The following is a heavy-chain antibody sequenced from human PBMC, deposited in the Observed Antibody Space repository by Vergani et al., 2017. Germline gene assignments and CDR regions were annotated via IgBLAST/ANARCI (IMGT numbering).Heavy chain of an antibody. D-gene: IGHD6-13*01. J-gene: IGHJ3*02. CDR3: AKTGMGGDAFDI. CDR1: GFTFDDHA. V-gene: IGHV3-9*01. CDR2: ISWNSGSI. Sequence: EVQLVESGGGLVQPGRSLRLSCAASGFTFDDHAMHWVRQAPGKGLEWVSGISWNSGSIGYADSVKGRFTISRDNAKNSLYLQMNSLRAEDTALYYCAKTGMGGDAFDIWGQGTMVTVSS.